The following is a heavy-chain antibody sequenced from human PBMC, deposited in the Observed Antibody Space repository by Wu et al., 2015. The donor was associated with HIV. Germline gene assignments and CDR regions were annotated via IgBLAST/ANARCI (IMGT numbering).Heavy chain of an antibody. V-gene: IGHV1-8*02. CDR2: MNPKSGSA. CDR3: VRGKSCCGGSRYCNGADCFNWDFEH. CDR1: GYTFTSLN. J-gene: IGHJ4*02. Sequence: QVQLVQSGTVVQKPGTSVRVSCRVSGYTFTSLNINWIRHAPGRGLEWMGWMNPKSGSAGFGRDFQGRVSMTRNNSISTAYMELSGVTSDDTAKYYCVRGKSCCGGSRYCNGADCFNWDFEHWGQGT. D-gene: IGHD2-15*01.